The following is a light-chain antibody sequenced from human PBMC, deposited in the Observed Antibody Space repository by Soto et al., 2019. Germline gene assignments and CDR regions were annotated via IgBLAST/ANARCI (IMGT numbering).Light chain of an antibody. J-gene: IGKJ2*01. V-gene: IGKV2-30*01. CDR2: TVS. CDR3: VLGIPCPFT. Sequence: DVVMTQSPLSLPVTLGQPASISCRSSQSLVSSDGHTYLIWLQQRPGQSPRRLIYTVSNRDSGVPDRFSGSGSGTDFTLKISRVETADVGVYYYVLGIPCPFTFGQGTSLEIK. CDR1: QSLVSSDGHTY.